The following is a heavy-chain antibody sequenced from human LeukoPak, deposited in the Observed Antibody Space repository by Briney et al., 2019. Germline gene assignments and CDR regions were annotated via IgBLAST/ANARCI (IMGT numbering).Heavy chain of an antibody. D-gene: IGHD3-9*01. V-gene: IGHV4-4*02. CDR1: GGSISSSNW. Sequence: SGTLSLTCAVSGGSISSSNWWGWVRQPPGKGLEWIGEIYHSGSTNYNPSLKSRVTISVDKSKNQFSLKLSSVTAADTAVYYCARFGHDILTGYATTATNRYAFDIWGQGTMVTVSS. J-gene: IGHJ3*02. CDR2: IYHSGST. CDR3: ARFGHDILTGYATTATNRYAFDI.